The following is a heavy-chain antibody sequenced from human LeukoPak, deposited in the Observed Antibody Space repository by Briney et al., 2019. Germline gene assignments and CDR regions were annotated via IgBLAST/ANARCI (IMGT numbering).Heavy chain of an antibody. CDR2: ISGSGGST. V-gene: IGHV3-23*01. Sequence: PGGSLRLSCAASGFTFSSYAMSWVRQAPGKGLEWVSAISGSGGSTYYADSVKGRFTISRDNSKNTLYLQMNSLRAEDTAVYYCAKSQEDDSSGYYYSNFDYWGQGTLATVSS. CDR1: GFTFSSYA. CDR3: AKSQEDDSSGYYYSNFDY. J-gene: IGHJ4*02. D-gene: IGHD3-22*01.